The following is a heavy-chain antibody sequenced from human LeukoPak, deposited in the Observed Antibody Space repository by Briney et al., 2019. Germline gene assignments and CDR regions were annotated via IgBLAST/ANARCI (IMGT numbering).Heavy chain of an antibody. CDR3: ARDSTVTTWYYYGMDV. D-gene: IGHD4-17*01. J-gene: IGHJ6*02. CDR2: ISSSSSYI. Sequence: PGGSQRLSCAASGFTFSSYSMNWVRQAPGKGLEWVSSISSSSSYIYYADSVKGRFTISRDNAKNSLYLQMNSLRAEDTAVYYCARDSTVTTWYYYGMDVWGQGTTVTVSS. CDR1: GFTFSSYS. V-gene: IGHV3-21*01.